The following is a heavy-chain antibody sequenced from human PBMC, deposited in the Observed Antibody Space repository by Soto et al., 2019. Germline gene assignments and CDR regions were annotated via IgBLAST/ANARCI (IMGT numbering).Heavy chain of an antibody. V-gene: IGHV1-69*13. CDR1: GGTFSSYA. CDR2: IIPIFGTA. D-gene: IGHD3-22*01. Sequence: GASVKVSCKASGGTFSSYAISWVRQAPGQGLEWMGGIIPIFGTANYAQKFQGRVTITADESTSTAYMELSSLRSEDTAVYYCARGMIVAGYKYYFEYWGQGTLVTVSS. CDR3: ARGMIVAGYKYYFEY. J-gene: IGHJ4*02.